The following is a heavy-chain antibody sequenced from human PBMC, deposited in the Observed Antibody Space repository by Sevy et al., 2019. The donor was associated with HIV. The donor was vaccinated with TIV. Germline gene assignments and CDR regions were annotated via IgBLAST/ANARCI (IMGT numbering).Heavy chain of an antibody. CDR2: ISWNSGSI. V-gene: IGHV3-9*01. CDR3: AKGSQRWRGWFDP. D-gene: IGHD3-3*01. J-gene: IGHJ5*02. Sequence: GGSLRLSCAASGFTFDDYAMHWVRQAPGKGLEWVSGISWNSGSIGYADSVKGRFTISRDNAKNSLYLQMNSLRAEDTALYYCAKGSQRWRGWFDPWGQGTLVTVSS. CDR1: GFTFDDYA.